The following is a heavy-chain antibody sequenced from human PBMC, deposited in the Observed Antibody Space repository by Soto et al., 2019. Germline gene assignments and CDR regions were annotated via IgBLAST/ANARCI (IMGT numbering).Heavy chain of an antibody. J-gene: IGHJ4*02. CDR2: IWYDGSNK. CDR1: GFTFSSYG. D-gene: IGHD3-3*02. V-gene: IGHV3-33*01. CDR3: ARDPSSEWLTLDY. Sequence: GSLRLSCAASGFTFSSYGMHWVRQAPGKGLEWVAVIWYDGSNKYYADSVKGRFTISRDNSKNTPYLQMNSLRAEDTAVYYCARDPSSEWLTLDYWGQGTLVTVSS.